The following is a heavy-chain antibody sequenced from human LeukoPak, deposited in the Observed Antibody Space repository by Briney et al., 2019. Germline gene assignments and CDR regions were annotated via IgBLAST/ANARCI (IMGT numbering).Heavy chain of an antibody. CDR1: GFTFSSYA. D-gene: IGHD2-2*01. Sequence: QPGGSLRLSCAASGFTFSSYAMHWVRQAPGKGLEWVAVISYDGSNKYYADSVEGRFTISRDNSKNTLYLQMNSLRAEDTAVYYCARVVVPAAMLDAFDIWGQGTMVTVSS. J-gene: IGHJ3*02. CDR3: ARVVVPAAMLDAFDI. V-gene: IGHV3-30-3*01. CDR2: ISYDGSNK.